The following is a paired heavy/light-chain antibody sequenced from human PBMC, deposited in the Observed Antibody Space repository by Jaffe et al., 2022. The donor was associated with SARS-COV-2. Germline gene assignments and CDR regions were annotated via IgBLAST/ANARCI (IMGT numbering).Heavy chain of an antibody. D-gene: IGHD6-6*01. Sequence: EVQLVESGGGLVQPGGSLRLSCVASGFTFSNYWMTWVRQAPGKGLEWVANMKGDGSEKYYVDSVKGRFTISRDNAKNSLYLQMNSLRAEDTAVYYCARDVYQLRSYYYGMDVWGQGTTVTISS. CDR1: GFTFSNYW. V-gene: IGHV3-7*01. CDR2: MKGDGSEK. J-gene: IGHJ6*02. CDR3: ARDVYQLRSYYYGMDV.
Light chain of an antibody. Sequence: IQMTQSPSSVSASVGDRVTITCRASQNVNNWLAWYQQKPGKAPKLLIYAASTLQSGVPSRFSGSGSGTDFTLTISSLQPEDFATYYCQQANTFPPLTFGPGTRLDI. J-gene: IGKJ3*01. CDR1: QNVNNW. CDR3: QQANTFPPLT. V-gene: IGKV1-12*01. CDR2: AAS.